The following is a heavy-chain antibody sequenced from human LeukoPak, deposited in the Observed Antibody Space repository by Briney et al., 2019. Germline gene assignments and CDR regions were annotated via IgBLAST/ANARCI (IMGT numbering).Heavy chain of an antibody. D-gene: IGHD3-10*01. V-gene: IGHV3-9*01. Sequence: GGSQTLSCTASGFTFDDYAMHWVRQVPGKGLDWVSSISGNSRSIDYADSVKGRFIVSRDNAQNSVSLQMNSLRPEDTAFYYCVKDIFRGTSSGFDYWGQRVLVTVSS. CDR3: VKDIFRGTSSGFDY. CDR2: ISGNSRSI. J-gene: IGHJ4*02. CDR1: GFTFDDYA.